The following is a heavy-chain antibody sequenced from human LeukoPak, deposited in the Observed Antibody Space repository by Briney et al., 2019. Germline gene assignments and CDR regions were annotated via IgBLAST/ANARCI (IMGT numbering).Heavy chain of an antibody. V-gene: IGHV1-69*13. CDR1: GGTFSSYA. Sequence: SVKVSCKASGGTFSSYAISWVRQAPGQGLEWMGGIIPIFGTANYAQKFQGRVTITADESTSTAYMELSSLRSEDTAVHYCARDRFLGGYYRTGYYFDYWGQGTLVTVSS. CDR2: IIPIFGTA. J-gene: IGHJ4*02. D-gene: IGHD3-22*01. CDR3: ARDRFLGGYYRTGYYFDY.